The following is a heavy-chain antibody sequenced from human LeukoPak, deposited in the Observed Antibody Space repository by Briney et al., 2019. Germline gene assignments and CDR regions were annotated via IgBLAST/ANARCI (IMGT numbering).Heavy chain of an antibody. J-gene: IGHJ4*02. V-gene: IGHV4-34*01. CDR2: IYYSGTT. CDR3: ARDLYSHNLDAEY. CDR1: GGSFSGYY. D-gene: IGHD5-18*01. Sequence: SETLSLTCAVYGGSFSGYYWGWIRQPPGKGLEWIASIYYSGTTYYNPSLRSRVTISIDTSKNQFSLKLSSVTAADTAVYYCARDLYSHNLDAEYWGQGTLVTVSS.